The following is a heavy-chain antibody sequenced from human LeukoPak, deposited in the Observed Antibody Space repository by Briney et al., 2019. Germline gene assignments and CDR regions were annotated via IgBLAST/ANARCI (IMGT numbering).Heavy chain of an antibody. Sequence: GGSLRLSCAASGFTFSYYGMQWVRQAPGKGLEWVAAISYDINDKHYSDSVRGRFTISRDNSKNTLYLHMNSLRPEDTAVYYCAKDSREDFYALRRNYNYYYHGMDVWGQGTTVIVSS. V-gene: IGHV3-30*18. CDR2: ISYDINDK. CDR1: GFTFSYYG. D-gene: IGHD2/OR15-2a*01. CDR3: AKDSREDFYALRRNYNYYYHGMDV. J-gene: IGHJ6*02.